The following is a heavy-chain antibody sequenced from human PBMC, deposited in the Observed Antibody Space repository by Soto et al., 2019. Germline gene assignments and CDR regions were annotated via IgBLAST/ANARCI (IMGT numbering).Heavy chain of an antibody. Sequence: ASVKVSCKASGYTFTGYYMHWVRQAPGQGLEWMGWINPNSGGTNYAQKFQGRVTMTRDTSISTAYMELSRLRSDDTAVYYCAREGVAAAGTIDYWGQGNLVTVSS. J-gene: IGHJ4*02. CDR2: INPNSGGT. CDR3: AREGVAAAGTIDY. D-gene: IGHD6-13*01. CDR1: GYTFTGYY. V-gene: IGHV1-2*02.